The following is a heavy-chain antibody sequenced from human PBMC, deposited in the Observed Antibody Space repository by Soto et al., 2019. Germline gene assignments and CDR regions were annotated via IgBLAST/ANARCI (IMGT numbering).Heavy chain of an antibody. D-gene: IGHD6-25*01. Sequence: GGSLRLSCAASGFTFSSYGMHWVRQAPGKGLEWVAVISYDGSNKYYADSVKGRFTISRDNSKNTLYLQMNSLRAEDTAVYYSANPKRSEDYWGQGTLVTVSS. J-gene: IGHJ4*02. CDR1: GFTFSSYG. CDR3: ANPKRSEDY. V-gene: IGHV3-30*18. CDR2: ISYDGSNK.